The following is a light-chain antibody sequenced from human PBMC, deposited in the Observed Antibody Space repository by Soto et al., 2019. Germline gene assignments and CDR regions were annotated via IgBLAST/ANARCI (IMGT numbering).Light chain of an antibody. J-gene: IGKJ4*01. V-gene: IGKV1D-12*01. Sequence: DIQMTQSPSSVSASVGDRVTFTCRASQDIDNYLAWYQQKPGKAPKLLIYLASSLQTGVPSRFSGSGSGTDFTLTISSLQPEAFATYCCLQGSDFPLTFGGGTKVEI. CDR3: LQGSDFPLT. CDR1: QDIDNY. CDR2: LAS.